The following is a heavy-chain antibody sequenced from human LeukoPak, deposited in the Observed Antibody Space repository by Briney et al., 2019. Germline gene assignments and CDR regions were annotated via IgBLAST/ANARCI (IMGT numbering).Heavy chain of an antibody. J-gene: IGHJ4*02. V-gene: IGHV3-23*01. Sequence: PGGSLRLSCAASGFTFDTYALSWFRQAPGKGLEWVSFIGVRGYNTNYAASVKGRFSISRDDSKDTLYLQMSSLRAEDTAVYYCAKGGWELLGGQGTLVTVSS. CDR1: GFTFDTYA. CDR2: IGVRGYNT. D-gene: IGHD3-10*01. CDR3: AKGGWELL.